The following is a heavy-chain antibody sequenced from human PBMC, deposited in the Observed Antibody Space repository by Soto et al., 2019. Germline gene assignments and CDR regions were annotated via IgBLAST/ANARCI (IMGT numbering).Heavy chain of an antibody. D-gene: IGHD3-3*01. Sequence: PSETLSLTCTVSGGSISSYYWSWIRQPAGKGLEWIGRIYTSGSTNYNPSLKSRVTISIGTSKTQFSLKLSSVTAADTAVYYCARVQTLFGIINVFDYWGQGALVTVSS. J-gene: IGHJ4*02. V-gene: IGHV4-4*07. CDR2: IYTSGST. CDR3: ARVQTLFGIINVFDY. CDR1: GGSISSYY.